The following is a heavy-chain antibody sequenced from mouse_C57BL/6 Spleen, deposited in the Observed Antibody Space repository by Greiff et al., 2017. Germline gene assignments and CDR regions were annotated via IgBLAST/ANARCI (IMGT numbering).Heavy chain of an antibody. CDR1: GFTFSDYG. V-gene: IGHV5-17*01. J-gene: IGHJ3*01. CDR3: AREGYSSLFAY. CDR2: ISSGSSTI. Sequence: EVQLVESGGGLVKPGGSLKLSCAASGFTFSDYGMHWVRQAPEKGLEWVAYISSGSSTIYYADTVKGRFTIYRDNAKNTLFLQMTSLRSEDTAMYYCAREGYSSLFAYWGQGTLVTVSA. D-gene: IGHD1-1*01.